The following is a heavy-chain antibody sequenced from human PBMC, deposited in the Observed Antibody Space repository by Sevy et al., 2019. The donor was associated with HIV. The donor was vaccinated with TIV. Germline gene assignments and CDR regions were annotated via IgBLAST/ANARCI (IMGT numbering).Heavy chain of an antibody. CDR2: ISAYNGNT. V-gene: IGHV1-18*01. Sequence: ASVKVSCKASGYTFTSYGISWVRQAPGQGLEWMGWISAYNGNTNYAQKLQGRVTMTTDTSTSTAYMELRSLRSDDTAVYYCARDLRRITMWTTHFDYWGQGTLVTVSS. J-gene: IGHJ4*02. CDR1: GYTFTSYG. CDR3: ARDLRRITMWTTHFDY. D-gene: IGHD3-10*02.